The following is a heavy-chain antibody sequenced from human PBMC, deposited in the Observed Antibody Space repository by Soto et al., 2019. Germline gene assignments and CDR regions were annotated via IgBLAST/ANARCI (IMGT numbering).Heavy chain of an antibody. CDR1: GFTFSSYG. CDR3: AKDKRARSAYDGGL. V-gene: IGHV3-30*18. Sequence: QVQLVESGGGVVQPGRSLRLSCAASGFTFSSYGVHWFRQAPGKGLEWVAVISVDGSNKQYADSVKGRFTISRDDSKNTLYLQMNSLRAEDTAVYYCAKDKRARSAYDGGLWGQGTLVTVSS. CDR2: ISVDGSNK. D-gene: IGHD5-12*01. J-gene: IGHJ4*02.